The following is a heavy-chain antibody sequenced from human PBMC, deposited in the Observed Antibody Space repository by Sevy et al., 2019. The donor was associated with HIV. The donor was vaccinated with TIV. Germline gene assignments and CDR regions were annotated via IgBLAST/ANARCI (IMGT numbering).Heavy chain of an antibody. Sequence: GGSLRLSCAASGFTLSNAWMSWVGQAPGKGLEWVGRIKGKIYDGTIDYAAPVKGRFSISRDDSKNTLYLQVNSLKTEDTAVYYCTTASWSQEDYYNYWGQGALVTVSS. CDR2: IKGKIYDGTI. J-gene: IGHJ4*02. CDR1: GFTLSNAW. V-gene: IGHV3-15*01. CDR3: TTASWSQEDYYNY.